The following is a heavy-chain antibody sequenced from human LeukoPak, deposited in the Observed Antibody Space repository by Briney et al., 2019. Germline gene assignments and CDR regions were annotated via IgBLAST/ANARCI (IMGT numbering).Heavy chain of an antibody. V-gene: IGHV3-74*01. D-gene: IGHD3-10*01. CDR3: ARDRKYLYYGMEV. J-gene: IGHJ6*02. CDR1: GFTFSVFW. CDR2: INNDGTST. Sequence: GGSLRLSCAASGFTFSVFWFHWVRQVPGKGLVWVSRINNDGTSTNYADSVKGRFTVSRDISKNTVYLQMDNLRAEDTAVYYCARDRKYLYYGMEVWGQGTTVTVSS.